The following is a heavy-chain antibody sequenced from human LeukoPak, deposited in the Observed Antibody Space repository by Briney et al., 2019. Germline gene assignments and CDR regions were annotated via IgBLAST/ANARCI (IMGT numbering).Heavy chain of an antibody. CDR1: GFTFSSYG. D-gene: IGHD6-13*01. J-gene: IGHJ6*03. V-gene: IGHV3-74*01. Sequence: GGSLRLSCAASGFTFSSYGMHWVRQAPGKGLVWVSRINTDGSSTIYADSVKGRFTISRDNAKNTLYLQMNSLRAEDTAVYYCARSEYSSTWYGDYYYYYMDVWGKGTTVTVSS. CDR3: ARSEYSSTWYGDYYYYYMDV. CDR2: INTDGSST.